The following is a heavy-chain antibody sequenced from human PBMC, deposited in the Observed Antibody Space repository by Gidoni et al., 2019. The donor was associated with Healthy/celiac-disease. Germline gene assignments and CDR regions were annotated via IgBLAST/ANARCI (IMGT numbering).Heavy chain of an antibody. J-gene: IGHJ4*02. CDR2: ISSSSSYI. D-gene: IGHD6-19*01. V-gene: IGHV3-21*01. CDR1: GFTFSSYS. Sequence: EVQLVESGGGLVKPGGSLRLSCAASGFTFSSYSMNWVRQAPGKGLEWVSSISSSSSYIYYADSVKGRFTISRDNAKNSLYLQMNSLRAEDTAVYYCARGGIAVAGGGVVVYWGQGTLVTVSS. CDR3: ARGGIAVAGGGVVVY.